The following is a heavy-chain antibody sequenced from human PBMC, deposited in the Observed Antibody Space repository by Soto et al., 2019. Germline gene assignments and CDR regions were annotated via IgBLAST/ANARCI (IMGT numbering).Heavy chain of an antibody. CDR1: GYTFTSYG. CDR3: ATWEYIVLTTGANYHYLLAF. D-gene: IGHD2-15*01. CDR2: ISAYNGNT. J-gene: IGHJ6*03. V-gene: IGHV1-18*01. Sequence: ASVKVSCKASGYTFTSYGISWVRQAPGQGLEWMGWISAYNGNTNYAQKLQGRVTMTTDTSTSTAYMELRSLRSEDTAVYYCATWEYIVLTTGANYHYLLAFCGQGTTVPGSS.